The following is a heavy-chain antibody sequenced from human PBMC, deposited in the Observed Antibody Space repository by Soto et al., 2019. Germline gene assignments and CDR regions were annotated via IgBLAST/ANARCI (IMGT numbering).Heavy chain of an antibody. Sequence: EVQLVESGGGLVKPGGSLRLSCAASGFTFSNAWMSWVRQAPGKGLEWVGRIKSKTDGGTTDYAAPVKGRFTISRDDSKNTLYLQMNSLKTEDTAVYYCTTDRPRYCSSTSCYAPRGFPLGMDVWGQGTTVTVSS. CDR3: TTDRPRYCSSTSCYAPRGFPLGMDV. J-gene: IGHJ6*02. D-gene: IGHD2-2*01. CDR1: GFTFSNAW. V-gene: IGHV3-15*01. CDR2: IKSKTDGGTT.